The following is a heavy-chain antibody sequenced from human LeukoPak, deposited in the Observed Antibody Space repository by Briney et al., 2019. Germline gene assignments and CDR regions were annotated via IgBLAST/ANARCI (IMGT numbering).Heavy chain of an antibody. CDR2: INQDGSEG. CDR3: SRSLDY. Sequence: GGSLRLSCAASGFSFSDYWMDRVRQSPGKGMEWAANINQDGSEGYYADSVKGRFTISRDNAKNSLYLQMNKLRAEDTAVYYCSRSLDYWGQGALVTVSS. CDR1: GFSFSDYW. V-gene: IGHV3-7*01. J-gene: IGHJ4*02.